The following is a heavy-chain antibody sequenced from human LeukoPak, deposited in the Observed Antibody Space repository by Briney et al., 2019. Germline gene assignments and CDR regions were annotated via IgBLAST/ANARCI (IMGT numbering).Heavy chain of an antibody. D-gene: IGHD4-17*01. CDR1: GFTFSDYY. J-gene: IGHJ1*01. CDR3: ARVAYGDYDAEYFQH. CDR2: ISSSSSYT. Sequence: KPGGSLRLSCAASGFTFSDYYMSWIRQAPGKGLEWVSYISSSSSYTNYADSVKGRFTISRDNAKNSLYLQMNSLRAEDTAVYYCARVAYGDYDAEYFQHWGQGTLVTVS. V-gene: IGHV3-11*05.